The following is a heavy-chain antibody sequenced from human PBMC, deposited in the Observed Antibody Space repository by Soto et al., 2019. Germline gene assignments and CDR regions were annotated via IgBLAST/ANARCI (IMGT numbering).Heavy chain of an antibody. J-gene: IGHJ6*02. CDR2: ISPYGGNT. CDR1: GYIFVNYG. Sequence: QVQLVQSGAEVRKPGSSVKVSCKAYGYIFVNYGIAWVRQAPGQGLEWMGWISPYGGNTHYASKVQGRLTMTTDTSTSTAYMDLGSLTSDDTAVYYCAMVDNYVTPTPQGVWVQGTTVTLSS. D-gene: IGHD3-16*01. CDR3: AMVDNYVTPTPQGV. V-gene: IGHV1-18*01.